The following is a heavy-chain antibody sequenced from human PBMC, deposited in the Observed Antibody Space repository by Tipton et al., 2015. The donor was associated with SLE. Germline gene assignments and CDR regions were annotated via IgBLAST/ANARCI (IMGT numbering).Heavy chain of an antibody. Sequence: TLSLTCAISGDSVSTNSAAWTWIRQSPSRGLEWLGRTYYRSKWYSDYAVSVKSRITINPDTSKNQLSLQLNSVTPEDTAVYYCARGFLYDGFQVWGQGTLVTVSS. CDR2: TYYRSKWYS. J-gene: IGHJ1*01. CDR3: ARGFLYDGFQV. D-gene: IGHD2-2*02. CDR1: GDSVSTNSAA. V-gene: IGHV6-1*01.